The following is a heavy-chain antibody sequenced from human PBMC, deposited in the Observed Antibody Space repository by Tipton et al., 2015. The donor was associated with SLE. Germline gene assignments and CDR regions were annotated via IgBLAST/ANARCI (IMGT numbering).Heavy chain of an antibody. CDR3: VRGPGTHLDY. J-gene: IGHJ4*02. CDR1: GGSISSSSSYY. Sequence: TLSLTCAVYGGSISSSSSYYWGWIRQPPGKGLEWIGSIYYRGSTYYNASLKSRVTISVHTSKNQFSLRLNSVTAADTAVYYCVRGPGTHLDYWGQGTLVTVSS. CDR2: IYYRGST. D-gene: IGHD1-26*01. V-gene: IGHV4-39*07.